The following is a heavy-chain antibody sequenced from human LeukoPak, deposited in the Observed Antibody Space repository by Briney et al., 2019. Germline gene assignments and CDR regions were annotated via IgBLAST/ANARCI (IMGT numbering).Heavy chain of an antibody. V-gene: IGHV1-69*13. CDR1: GGTFSGYA. D-gene: IGHD3-10*01. J-gene: IGHJ5*02. CDR2: IIPIFGTA. CDR3: ASAGHYYGSGSYFSWFEP. Sequence: SVKVSCKASGGTFSGYAISWVRQAPGQGLEWMGGIIPIFGTANYAQKFQGRVTITADESTSTAYMELSSLRSEDTAVYYCASAGHYYGSGSYFSWFEPWGQGTLVTVSS.